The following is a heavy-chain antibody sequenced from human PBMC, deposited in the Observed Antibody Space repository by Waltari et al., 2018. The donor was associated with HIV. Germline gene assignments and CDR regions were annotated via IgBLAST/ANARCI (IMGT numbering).Heavy chain of an antibody. J-gene: IGHJ3*01. CDR2: IWYDGSKK. CDR1: GFRVSDYG. CDR3: ARVPFASSWSADSFDV. V-gene: IGHV3-33*01. Sequence: VHLEASGVGVVQPGRSRRLSCAASGFRVSDYGMHWVRQAPGKGLQWVAVIWYDGSKKEYSDSVKGRFTISKDNSKNTLFLQMNSLRVDDTAVYFCARVPFASSWSADSFDVWGPGTRITVSS. D-gene: IGHD6-13*01.